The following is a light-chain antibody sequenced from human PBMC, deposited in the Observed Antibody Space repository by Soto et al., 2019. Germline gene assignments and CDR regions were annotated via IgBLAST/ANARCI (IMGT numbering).Light chain of an antibody. CDR2: XXS. V-gene: IGKV1-5*03. CDR3: QQRINWPLT. J-gene: IGKJ4*01. CDR1: QSISSW. Sequence: DIQMTQSPSTLPASVGDRVTITCRASQSISSWLAWYQQKPGKAPKLMTXXXSTLKRGVPSRFSGSRSGTDFTLTIRSLQPEDFAVYHCQQRINWPLTFGGGPKGDIK.